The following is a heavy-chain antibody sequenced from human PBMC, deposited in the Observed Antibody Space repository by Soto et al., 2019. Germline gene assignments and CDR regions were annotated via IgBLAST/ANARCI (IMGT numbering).Heavy chain of an antibody. J-gene: IGHJ3*02. CDR3: GDSGSYSLAFDI. Sequence: GGSLRLSCAASGFTVSSNYMSWVHQAPGKGLEWVSVIYSGGSTYYADSVKGRFTISRDNSKNTLYLQMNSLRAEDTAVYYCGDSGSYSLAFDIWGQGTMVTVSS. CDR1: GFTVSSNY. D-gene: IGHD1-26*01. V-gene: IGHV3-53*01. CDR2: IYSGGST.